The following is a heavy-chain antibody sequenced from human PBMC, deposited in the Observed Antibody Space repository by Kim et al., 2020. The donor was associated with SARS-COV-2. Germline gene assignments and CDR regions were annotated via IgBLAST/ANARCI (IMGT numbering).Heavy chain of an antibody. J-gene: IGHJ5*02. D-gene: IGHD6-19*01. V-gene: IGHV3-74*01. Sequence: GGSLRLSCAASGFTFSSYWMHWVRQVPGKGLEWVTRIESDGSVTSYADSVKGRFTISRDNAQNTLYLQMSGLRVDDTAVYYCVRGASGRPGGLDPWGQGTLVTVSS. CDR1: GFTFSSYW. CDR2: IESDGSVT. CDR3: VRGASGRPGGLDP.